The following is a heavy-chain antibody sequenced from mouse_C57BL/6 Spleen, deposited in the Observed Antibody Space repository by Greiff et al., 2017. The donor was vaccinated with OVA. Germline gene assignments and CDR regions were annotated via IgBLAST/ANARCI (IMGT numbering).Heavy chain of an antibody. J-gene: IGHJ2*01. V-gene: IGHV1-18*01. D-gene: IGHD3-2*02. CDR1: GYTFTDYN. Sequence: VQLQQSGPELVKPGASVKIPCKASGYTFTDYNMDWVKQSHGKSLEWIGDINPNNGGTIYNQKFKGKATLTVDKSSSTAYMELRSLTSEDTAVYYCARQLRLRPYFDYWGQGTTLTVSS. CDR2: INPNNGGT. CDR3: ARQLRLRPYFDY.